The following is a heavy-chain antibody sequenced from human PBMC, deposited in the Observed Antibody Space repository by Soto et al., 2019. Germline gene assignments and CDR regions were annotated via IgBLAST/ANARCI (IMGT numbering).Heavy chain of an antibody. D-gene: IGHD3-16*02. CDR1: GFSFSSYY. CDR3: ARMLYDYVWGSYRPAHYYYGMDV. CDR2: VNEDGSEK. V-gene: IGHV3-7*01. J-gene: IGHJ6*02. Sequence: GGPLRLSCAASGFSFSSYYMSWVRQAQGKGLEWVANVNEDGSEKYYVDSVKGRFTVSRDNAKNSLYLQMNSLRAEDTAVYYCARMLYDYVWGSYRPAHYYYGMDVWGQGTTVTVSS.